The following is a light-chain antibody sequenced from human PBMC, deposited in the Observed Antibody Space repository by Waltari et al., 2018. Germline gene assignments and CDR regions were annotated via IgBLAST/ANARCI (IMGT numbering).Light chain of an antibody. J-gene: IGKJ2*01. CDR1: QSVSSF. V-gene: IGKV1-39*01. CDR3: QQSYSTPRT. CDR2: DAS. Sequence: DIQMTQSPSSLSASVGDRVTITCRASQSVSSFLCWYQQKPGKAPKLLIYDASTLQGGVPSRFSGSGSGTDFTLTISSLQPEDFATYYCQQSYSTPRTFGQGTNLEIK.